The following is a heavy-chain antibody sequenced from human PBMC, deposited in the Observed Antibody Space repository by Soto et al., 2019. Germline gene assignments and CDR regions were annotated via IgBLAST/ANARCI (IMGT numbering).Heavy chain of an antibody. V-gene: IGHV3-30*18. Sequence: GGSLRLSCAASGFTFSKFAMHWVRQAPGKGLEWVAVISNDGNKKYYVDSVRGRFTISRDNSNNTLYLQMNSLRLEDTAVYYCAKDISSYSGGYTYYFDCWGQGTLVTVS. D-gene: IGHD1-26*01. CDR2: ISNDGNKK. CDR1: GFTFSKFA. J-gene: IGHJ4*02. CDR3: AKDISSYSGGYTYYFDC.